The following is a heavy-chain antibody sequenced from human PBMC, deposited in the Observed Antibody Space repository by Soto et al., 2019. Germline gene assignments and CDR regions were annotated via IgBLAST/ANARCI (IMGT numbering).Heavy chain of an antibody. CDR3: ARGIGYCSSTNCYSSRQLRFDS. Sequence: QVQLQQWGAGLLKTSETLSLTCAVYGGSFSGYYWTWIRQTPGKGLEWIGEINHSGTTKYNPSLKSQVTIAIDTSKNQFSLHVTSVTAADTAVYFCARGIGYCSSTNCYSSRQLRFDSWGQGSLVTVSS. CDR2: INHSGTT. V-gene: IGHV4-34*01. J-gene: IGHJ4*02. CDR1: GGSFSGYY. D-gene: IGHD2-2*01.